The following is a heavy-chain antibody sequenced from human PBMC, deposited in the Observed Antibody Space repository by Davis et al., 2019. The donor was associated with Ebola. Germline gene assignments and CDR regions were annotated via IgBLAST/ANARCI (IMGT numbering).Heavy chain of an antibody. CDR1: GGSFSGYY. J-gene: IGHJ5*02. V-gene: IGHV4-34*01. D-gene: IGHD3-3*01. CDR2: INHSGST. CDR3: ARERITLFGVLISLNWFDP. Sequence: PSETLSLTCAVYGGSFSGYYWSWIRQPPGKGLEWIGEINHSGSTNYNPSLKSRVTISVDTSKNQFSLKLSSVTAADTAVYYCARERITLFGVLISLNWFDPWGLGTLVTVSS.